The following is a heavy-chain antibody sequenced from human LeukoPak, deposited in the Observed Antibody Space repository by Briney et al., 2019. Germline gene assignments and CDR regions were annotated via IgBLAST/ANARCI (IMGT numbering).Heavy chain of an antibody. J-gene: IGHJ5*02. CDR1: GYTLTELS. CDR2: FDPEDGET. V-gene: IGHV1-24*01. Sequence: ASVKVSCKVSGYTLTELSMHWVRQAPGKGLEWMGGFDPEDGETIYAQKFQGRVTMTEDTSTDTAYMELSSLRSEDTAVYYCSIAVAGTGYNWFDPWGQGTLVTVSS. CDR3: SIAVAGTGYNWFDP. D-gene: IGHD6-19*01.